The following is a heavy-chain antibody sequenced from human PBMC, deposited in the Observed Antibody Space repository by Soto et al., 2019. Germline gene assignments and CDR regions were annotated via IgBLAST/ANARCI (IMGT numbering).Heavy chain of an antibody. V-gene: IGHV4-39*01. CDR3: ASPAGIAAATDY. D-gene: IGHD6-13*01. CDR1: GGSISSSGYY. CDR2: IYYSGST. Sequence: SETLSLTCTVSGGSISSSGYYWGWIRQPPGKGLEWIGTIYYSGSTYYNPSLKSRITISVDTSKNQFSLKLSSVTAADTAVYYCASPAGIAAATDYWGQGTLVTVSS. J-gene: IGHJ4*02.